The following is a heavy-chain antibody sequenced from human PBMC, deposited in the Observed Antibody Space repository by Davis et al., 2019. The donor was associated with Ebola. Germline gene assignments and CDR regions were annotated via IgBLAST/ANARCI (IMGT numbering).Heavy chain of an antibody. D-gene: IGHD2-2*01. CDR3: ARHKYGLHAFDI. J-gene: IGHJ3*02. CDR1: GGSISSGGYY. Sequence: PSETLSLTCTVSGGSISSGGYYWSWIRQHPGKGLEWIGYIYYSGSTYYNPSLKSRVTISVDTSKNQFSLKLSSVTAADTAVYYCARHKYGLHAFDIWGQGTMVTVSS. V-gene: IGHV4-31*03. CDR2: IYYSGST.